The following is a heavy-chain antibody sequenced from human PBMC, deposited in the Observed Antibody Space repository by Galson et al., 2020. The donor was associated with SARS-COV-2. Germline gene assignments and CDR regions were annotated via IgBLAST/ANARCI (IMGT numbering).Heavy chain of an antibody. V-gene: IGHV3-30-3*01. D-gene: IGHD1-1*01. J-gene: IGHJ5*01. CDR1: GFTFRRYT. CDR2: IAQDGSND. Sequence: TGGSLRLSCAVSGFTFRRYTMHWIRQAPGKGLEWLAIIAQDGSNDNYADSVKGRFIISRDNSKNLLYLPMNSLGPEDTAMYYCARGRGPGQGVEYWFDSWGQGVLVTVSS. CDR3: ARGRGPGQGVEYWFDS.